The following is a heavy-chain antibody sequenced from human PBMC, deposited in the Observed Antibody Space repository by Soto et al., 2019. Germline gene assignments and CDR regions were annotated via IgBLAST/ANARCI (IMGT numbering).Heavy chain of an antibody. CDR3: VRSDGYNFNWLDS. CDR1: GYTFTSYD. Sequence: QVQLVQSGAEVKTPGASVKVSCKASGYTFTSYDMNWVRQAPGQGLEWMGWMNPNSGNTGYAQKFQGRLTMTRDTAISIAHMELSSLRNEDTAVYYCVRSDGYNFNWLDSWGQGTRVTVSA. V-gene: IGHV1-8*01. CDR2: MNPNSGNT. D-gene: IGHD2-21*01. J-gene: IGHJ5*01.